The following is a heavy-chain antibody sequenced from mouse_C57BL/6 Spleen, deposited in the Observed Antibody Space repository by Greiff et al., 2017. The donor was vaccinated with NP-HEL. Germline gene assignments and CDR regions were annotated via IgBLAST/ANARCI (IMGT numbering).Heavy chain of an antibody. CDR1: GYTFTSYW. CDR3: AREGNYYGSTKGYYFDY. V-gene: IGHV1-55*01. J-gene: IGHJ2*01. Sequence: QVHVKQPGAELVKPGASVKMSCKASGYTFTSYWITWVKQRPGQGLEWIGDIYPGSGSTNYNEKFKRKATLTVDTSSSTAYMQLSSLTSEDSAVYYCAREGNYYGSTKGYYFDYWGQGTTLTVSS. D-gene: IGHD1-1*01. CDR2: IYPGSGST.